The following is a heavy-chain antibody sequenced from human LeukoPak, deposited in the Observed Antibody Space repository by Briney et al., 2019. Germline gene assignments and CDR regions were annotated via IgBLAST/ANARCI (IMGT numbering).Heavy chain of an antibody. CDR3: ARDQVAAAEEIVFRYAFDF. CDR2: IIPIFGTA. CDR1: GGTFISYA. J-gene: IGHJ3*01. V-gene: IGHV1-69*05. Sequence: GASVKVSCKASGGTFISYAISWVRQAPGQGLEWMGGIIPIFGTANYAQKFQGRVTITTEESTSTAYMELSSLRSEDTAVYYCARDQVAAAEEIVFRYAFDFWGQGTMVTVSS. D-gene: IGHD6-13*01.